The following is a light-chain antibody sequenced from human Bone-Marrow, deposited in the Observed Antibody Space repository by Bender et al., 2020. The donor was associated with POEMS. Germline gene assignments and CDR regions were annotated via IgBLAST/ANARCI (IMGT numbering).Light chain of an antibody. CDR1: SGSIASNY. J-gene: IGLJ3*02. CDR3: QSYDSSDWV. V-gene: IGLV6-57*01. CDR2: DNS. Sequence: NFILTQPQSVSESPGRTVTISCTRSSGSIASNYVQWYQQRPGSSPAIVIFDNSQRPSGVPDRFSGSIDRSSNSAYLTVSRLKTDDEADYYCQSYDSSDWVFGGGTKLTVL.